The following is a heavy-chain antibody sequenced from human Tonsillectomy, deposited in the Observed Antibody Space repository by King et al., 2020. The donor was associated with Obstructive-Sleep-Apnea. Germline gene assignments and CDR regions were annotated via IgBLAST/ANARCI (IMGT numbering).Heavy chain of an antibody. J-gene: IGHJ3*02. D-gene: IGHD3-10*01. CDR1: GFTFDDYA. CDR2: ISWDGGST. Sequence: VQLVESGGVVVQPGGSLRLSCAASGFTFDDYAMHWVRQAPGKGLEWVSLISWDGGSTYYADSVKGRFTISRDNSKNSLYLQMNSLRAEDTALYYCAKDMITMVRGVSGAFDIWGQGTMVTVSS. CDR3: AKDMITMVRGVSGAFDI. V-gene: IGHV3-43D*03.